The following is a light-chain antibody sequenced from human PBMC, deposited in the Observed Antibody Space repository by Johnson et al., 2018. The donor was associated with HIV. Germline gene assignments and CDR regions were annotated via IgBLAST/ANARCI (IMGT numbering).Light chain of an antibody. V-gene: IGLV1-51*02. Sequence: QSVLTQPPSVSAAPGQKVTISCSGSSSNIGNNYVSWYQQLPGTAPKLLIYENNKRPSGIPDRFSGSKSGTSATLDITGLQTGDEADYYCLPWDTTLRAPFVFGTGTKVTVL. CDR3: LPWDTTLRAPFV. CDR1: SSNIGNNY. CDR2: ENN. J-gene: IGLJ1*01.